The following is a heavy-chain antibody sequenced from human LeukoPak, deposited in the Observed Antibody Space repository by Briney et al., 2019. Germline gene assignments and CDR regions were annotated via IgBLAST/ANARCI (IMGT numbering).Heavy chain of an antibody. J-gene: IGHJ4*02. CDR3: ATTLNTDYGPFDY. V-gene: IGHV5-51*01. Sequence: PGESLKISCKGSGYRFTSHWIGWVRQMPGKGLEWMGIIYPGDSDTRYGPSFQGQVTISVDKSISTAYLQWSSLKASDTAMYYCATTLNTDYGPFDYWGQGTLVTVSS. CDR1: GYRFTSHW. D-gene: IGHD4-17*01. CDR2: IYPGDSDT.